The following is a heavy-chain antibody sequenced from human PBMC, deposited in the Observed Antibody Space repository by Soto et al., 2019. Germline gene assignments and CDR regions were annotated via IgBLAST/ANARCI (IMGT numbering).Heavy chain of an antibody. CDR1: GYTFTSYD. J-gene: IGHJ6*03. CDR2: MNPNSGNT. V-gene: IGHV1-8*01. Sequence: ASVKVSCKASGYTFTSYDINWVRQATGQGLEWMGWMNPNSGNTGYAQKFQGRVTMTRNTSISTAYMELSSLRSEDTAVYYCARAERVRGGYYYYYMDVWGKGTTVTVSS. D-gene: IGHD3-10*01. CDR3: ARAERVRGGYYYYYMDV.